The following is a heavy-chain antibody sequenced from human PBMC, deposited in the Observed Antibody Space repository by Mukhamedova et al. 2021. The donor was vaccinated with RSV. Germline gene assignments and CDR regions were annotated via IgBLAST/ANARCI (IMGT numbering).Heavy chain of an antibody. V-gene: IGHV4-30-2*04. Sequence: STYYNPSLKSRVTISVDTSKNQFSLKLSSVTAADTAVYYFARTAPLYYDFWSGYYFHYCGQGTLVTVSS. D-gene: IGHD3-3*01. CDR2: ST. CDR3: ARTAPLYYDFWSGYYFHY. J-gene: IGHJ4*02.